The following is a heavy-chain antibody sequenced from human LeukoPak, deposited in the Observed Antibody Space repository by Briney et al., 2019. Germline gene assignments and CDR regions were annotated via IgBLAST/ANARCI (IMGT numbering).Heavy chain of an antibody. CDR1: GFTFDRSW. CDR3: VRALGSSSSDF. V-gene: IGHV3-7*01. CDR2: IKQDGSEV. J-gene: IGHJ4*02. D-gene: IGHD6-6*01. Sequence: GGSLRLSCAASGFTFDRSWMSWVRQAPGRGLEWVANIKQDGSEVYYVDSVEGRFTVSRDNAENSLSLQMNSLRGEDTAVYYCVRALGSSSSDFWGQGTLVTVSS.